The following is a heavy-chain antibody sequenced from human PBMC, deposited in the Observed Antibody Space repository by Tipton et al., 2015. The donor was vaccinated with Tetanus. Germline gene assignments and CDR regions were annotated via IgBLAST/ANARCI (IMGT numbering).Heavy chain of an antibody. CDR3: ARGMDYDSSGIDDF. CDR1: GYTFTDYY. D-gene: IGHD3-22*01. J-gene: IGHJ4*02. CDR2: IKPSSGAT. Sequence: QVQLVQSGAEVKKPGASVRVSCKASGYTFTDYYIHWVRQTPRQGLEWLGWIKPSSGATKYAQMFQGRVTLTRDTSISTAYMELSSLTSDDTAIYYCARGMDYDSSGIDDFWGQGTLVTVSS. V-gene: IGHV1-2*02.